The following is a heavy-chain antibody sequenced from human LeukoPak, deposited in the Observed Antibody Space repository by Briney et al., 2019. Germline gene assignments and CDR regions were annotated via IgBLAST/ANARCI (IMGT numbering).Heavy chain of an antibody. V-gene: IGHV4-30-4*08. CDR1: GGTISSGDYY. J-gene: IGHJ4*02. CDR3: ARHGWSSSMVRGGNKVFDY. CDR2: IYNSGST. Sequence: SQTLSLTCSVSGGTISSGDYYWSWIRPPPGKGLEWIGYIYNSGSTFHYNPSLKSRVTISVDTSKNQFSLRLSSVTAAVSAVYYGARHGWSSSMVRGGNKVFDYWGRGTLVTVSS. D-gene: IGHD3-10*01.